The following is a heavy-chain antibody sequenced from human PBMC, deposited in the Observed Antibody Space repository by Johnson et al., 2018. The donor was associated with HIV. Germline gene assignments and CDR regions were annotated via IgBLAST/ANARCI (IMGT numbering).Heavy chain of an antibody. D-gene: IGHD2-2*01. CDR3: ARAQVLPDDAFDL. CDR1: GFTVSSNY. CDR2: IYSGGST. J-gene: IGHJ3*01. Sequence: VLLVESGGGLVQPGGSLRLSCAASGFTVSSNYMSWVRQAPGKGLEWVSVIYSGGSTYYADSVKGRFTISRDNSKNTLYLQMNSLRAEDTAVYYCARAQVLPDDAFDLWGQGIKVTVSS. V-gene: IGHV3-66*02.